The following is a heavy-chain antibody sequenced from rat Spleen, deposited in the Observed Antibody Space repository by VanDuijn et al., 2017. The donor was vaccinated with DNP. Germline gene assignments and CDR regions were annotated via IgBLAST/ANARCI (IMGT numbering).Heavy chain of an antibody. Sequence: EVQLVESGGDLVQPGRSLKVSCVVSGFKFNNYWMTWIRQVPGKGLEWVASITTSVDSTYSPDSVKCRFTISRHNAKSTLYLQMDSLRSEDTATYYCARHGGAFNYGSYGYWGQGVMVTVSS. D-gene: IGHD1-3*01. J-gene: IGHJ2*01. V-gene: IGHV5-31*01. CDR2: ITTSVDST. CDR1: GFKFNNYW. CDR3: ARHGGAFNYGSYGY.